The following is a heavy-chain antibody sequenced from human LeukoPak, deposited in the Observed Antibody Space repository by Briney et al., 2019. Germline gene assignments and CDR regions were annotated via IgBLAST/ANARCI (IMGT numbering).Heavy chain of an antibody. Sequence: PGGSLRLSCAASGFTFSDHYMDWVRQAPGKGMEWVGSTRKKVNSYTTEYAASVKGRFTISRDDSKNSLYLQMNSLKTEDTAVYYCASFNPFDAFDIWGQGTMVTVSS. CDR1: GFTFSDHY. CDR3: ASFNPFDAFDI. CDR2: TRKKVNSYTT. V-gene: IGHV3-72*01. J-gene: IGHJ3*02.